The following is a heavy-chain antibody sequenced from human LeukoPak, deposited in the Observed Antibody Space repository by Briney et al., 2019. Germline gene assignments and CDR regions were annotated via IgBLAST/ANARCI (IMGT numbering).Heavy chain of an antibody. CDR1: GGSFSGYY. CDR2: INHSGST. CDR3: ATRRRGYCSSTSCYNRYYYMDV. D-gene: IGHD2-2*02. J-gene: IGHJ6*03. Sequence: SETLSLTCAVYGGSFSGYYWSWIRQPPGKGLEWIGEINHSGSTNYNPSLKSRVTISADTSKNQFSLKLSSVTAADTAVYYCATRRRGYCSSTSCYNRYYYMDVWGKGTTVTVSS. V-gene: IGHV4-34*01.